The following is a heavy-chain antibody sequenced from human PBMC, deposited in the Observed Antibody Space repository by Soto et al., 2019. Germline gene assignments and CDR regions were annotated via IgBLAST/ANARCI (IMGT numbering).Heavy chain of an antibody. J-gene: IGHJ6*02. Sequence: VGSLGLSCAASGFTFSIYAMHWVRHAPGKGLEWVGVISYDGSNKYYADSVKGRFTISRDNSKNTLYLQMNSLRAEDTAVYYCAREREADSTSWGLGYYYYGMDVWGQGTTVTVSS. V-gene: IGHV3-30-3*01. CDR1: GFTFSIYA. D-gene: IGHD2-2*01. CDR3: AREREADSTSWGLGYYYYGMDV. CDR2: ISYDGSNK.